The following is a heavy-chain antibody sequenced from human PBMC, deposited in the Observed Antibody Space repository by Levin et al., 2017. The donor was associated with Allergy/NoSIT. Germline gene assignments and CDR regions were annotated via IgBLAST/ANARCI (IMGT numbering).Heavy chain of an antibody. CDR2: IYYSGST. CDR3: ARHTKFRVGATDAFDI. J-gene: IGHJ3*02. V-gene: IGHV4-59*08. Sequence: PGGSLRLSCTVSGGSISSYYWSWIRQPPGKGLEWIGYIYYSGSTNYNPSLKSRVTISVDTSKNQFSLKLSSVTAADTAVYYCARHTKFRVGATDAFDIWGQGTMVTVSS. CDR1: GGSISSYY. D-gene: IGHD1-26*01.